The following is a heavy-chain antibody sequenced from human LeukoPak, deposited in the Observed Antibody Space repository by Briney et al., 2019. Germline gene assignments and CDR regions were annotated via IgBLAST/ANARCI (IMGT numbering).Heavy chain of an antibody. D-gene: IGHD2-2*01. CDR2: INHSGST. V-gene: IGHV4-39*07. CDR1: GGPISNSMTY. Sequence: PSETLSLTCSVSGGPISNSMTYWGWIRQPPGKGLEWIGEINHSGSTNYNPSLKSRVTISVDTSKNQFSLKLSSVTAADTAVYYCARRKVIVVVPAAVRGANWFDPWGQGTLVTVSS. J-gene: IGHJ5*02. CDR3: ARRKVIVVVPAAVRGANWFDP.